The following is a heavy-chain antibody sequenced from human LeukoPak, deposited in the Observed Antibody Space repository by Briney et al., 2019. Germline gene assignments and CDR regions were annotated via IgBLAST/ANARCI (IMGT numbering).Heavy chain of an antibody. J-gene: IGHJ3*02. V-gene: IGHV4-4*07. D-gene: IGHD3-3*01. CDR3: ARDVATIFGVVIPDAFDI. CDR2: IYTSGST. CDR1: GGSISSYY. Sequence: ASETLSLTCTVSGGSISSYYWSWIRQPAGKGLEWIGRIYTSGSTNYNPSLKSRVTMSVDTSKNQFSLKLSSVTVADTAVYYCARDVATIFGVVIPDAFDIWGQGTMVTVSS.